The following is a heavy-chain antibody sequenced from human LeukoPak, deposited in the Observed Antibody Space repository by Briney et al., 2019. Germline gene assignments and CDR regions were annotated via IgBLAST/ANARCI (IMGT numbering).Heavy chain of an antibody. CDR1: GVSISSGSYY. V-gene: IGHV4-61*02. CDR3: ARDGYYYDSSGYQNYFDY. Sequence: SQTLSLTCTVSGVSISSGSYYWSWLRQPAGKGLEWIGRIYTSGSTNYNPSLKSRATISVDTSKNQFSLKLSSVTAADTAVNYCARDGYYYDSSGYQNYFDYWGQGTLVTVSS. J-gene: IGHJ4*02. D-gene: IGHD3-22*01. CDR2: IYTSGST.